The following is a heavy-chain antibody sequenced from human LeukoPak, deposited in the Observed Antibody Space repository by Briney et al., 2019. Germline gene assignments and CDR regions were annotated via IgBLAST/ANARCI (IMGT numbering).Heavy chain of an antibody. CDR3: ARLVGGTGYFDY. Sequence: SETLSLTCAVSGGPISSHYWSWIRQPPGKGLEWIGYIHYSGTTNYSPSLKSRVTISVDTSKTQFSLKLSSVTAADTAVYYCARLVGGTGYFDYWGQGALVTVSS. CDR1: GGPISSHY. V-gene: IGHV4-59*11. CDR2: IHYSGTT. D-gene: IGHD3-9*01. J-gene: IGHJ4*02.